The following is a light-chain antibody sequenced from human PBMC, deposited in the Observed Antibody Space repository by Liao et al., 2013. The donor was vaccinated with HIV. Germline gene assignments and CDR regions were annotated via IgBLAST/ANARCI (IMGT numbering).Light chain of an antibody. Sequence: SYELTQPPSVSVAPGKTARITCGGNNIGTKSVHWYHQKPGQAPVLVISYDTVRPSGIPERFSGSNSGATATLTISGTQAMDEADYYCQAWDSSTVVFGGGTKLTVL. CDR1: NIGTKS. CDR3: QAWDSSTVV. V-gene: IGLV3-21*01. J-gene: IGLJ2*01. CDR2: YDT.